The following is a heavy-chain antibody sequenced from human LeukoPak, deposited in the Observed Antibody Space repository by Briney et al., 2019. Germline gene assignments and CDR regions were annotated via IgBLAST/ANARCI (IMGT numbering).Heavy chain of an antibody. Sequence: PGGSLRLSCAASRFTFSSYAMNWVRQAPGNGLEYVSAISSNGGSTYYANSVKGRFTISRDNSKNTLYLQMNSLRAEDTAVYYCARDPGYYDSSTYWGQAALVTVSS. J-gene: IGHJ4*02. CDR2: ISSNGGST. CDR1: RFTFSSYA. D-gene: IGHD3-22*01. V-gene: IGHV3-64*01. CDR3: ARDPGYYDSSTY.